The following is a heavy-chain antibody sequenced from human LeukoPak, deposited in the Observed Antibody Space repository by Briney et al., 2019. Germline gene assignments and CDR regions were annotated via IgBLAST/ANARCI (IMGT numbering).Heavy chain of an antibody. CDR2: ISSNGGKT. CDR3: ARDTNREQDI. V-gene: IGHV3-64*01. CDR1: GFTFSSYW. J-gene: IGHJ6*02. D-gene: IGHD3-3*01. Sequence: PGGSLRLSCAASGFTFSSYWMSWVRQAPGKGLEYVSAISSNGGKTHYTNSVKGRFTISRDNSKNTVYLQMGSLSTEDTAVYYCARDTNREQDIWGQGTTVTVSS.